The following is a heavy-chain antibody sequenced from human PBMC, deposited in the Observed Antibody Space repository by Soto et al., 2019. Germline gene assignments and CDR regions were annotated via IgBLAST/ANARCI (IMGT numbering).Heavy chain of an antibody. CDR3: ARGTGGGGAIFGMLIGSSNYYVDV. J-gene: IGHJ6*03. D-gene: IGHD3-3*01. Sequence: QVQLVQSGTEVKKPGASVKVSCKASGYTFTNYDINWVRQAPGQGLEWMGWVNPNSGNTGYAQMFQGRVTMTTNTSTTTANMELSSLTSDDAAVYYCARGTGGGGAIFGMLIGSSNYYVDVWGKGTTVTVSS. CDR2: VNPNSGNT. CDR1: GYTFTNYD. V-gene: IGHV1-8*01.